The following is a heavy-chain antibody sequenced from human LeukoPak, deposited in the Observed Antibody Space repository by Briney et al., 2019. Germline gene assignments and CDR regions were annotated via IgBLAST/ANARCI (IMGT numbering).Heavy chain of an antibody. Sequence: ASVTVSCKASGYTFINYCMHWVGQAAGQGLEWMGIINPSGGSTSYAQKFQGRVTLTRDTSTSTGYMELSSLRSEDTAMYYCARAYGGNSDYWGQGTLVTVSS. CDR1: GYTFINYC. J-gene: IGHJ4*02. V-gene: IGHV1-46*01. CDR2: INPSGGST. D-gene: IGHD4-23*01. CDR3: ARAYGGNSDY.